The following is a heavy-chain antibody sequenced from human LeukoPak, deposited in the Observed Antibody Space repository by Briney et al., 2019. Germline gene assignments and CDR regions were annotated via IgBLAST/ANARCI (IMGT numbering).Heavy chain of an antibody. CDR1: GFTFSRYW. Sequence: GGSLRLSCAASGFTFSRYWMNWVRQAPGKGLEWVANIKQDGSEKYYVDSVKGRFTVSRDNAKNSLYLQMNSLRVEDTAVYYCARDPRTVRIWGQGTLVTVSS. D-gene: IGHD1-1*01. V-gene: IGHV3-7*01. J-gene: IGHJ4*02. CDR2: IKQDGSEK. CDR3: ARDPRTVRI.